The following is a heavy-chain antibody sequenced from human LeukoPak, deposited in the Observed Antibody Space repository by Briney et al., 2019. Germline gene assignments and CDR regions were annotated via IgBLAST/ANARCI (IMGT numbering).Heavy chain of an antibody. D-gene: IGHD2-2*01. CDR1: GYTFTSYW. V-gene: IGHV5-51*01. CDR3: ARHCYSTNCYD. J-gene: IGHJ4*02. Sequence: GASVKVSCKASGYTFTSYWIGWVRQMPGEGLEWMAIIYPGDSDTRYSPSFQGQVTISADKSISTAYLQWSSLKASDTAMYYCARHCYSTNCYDWGQGTLVTVSS. CDR2: IYPGDSDT.